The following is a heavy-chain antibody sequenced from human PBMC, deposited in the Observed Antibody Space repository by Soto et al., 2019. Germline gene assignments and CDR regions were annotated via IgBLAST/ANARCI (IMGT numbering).Heavy chain of an antibody. J-gene: IGHJ6*03. V-gene: IGHV3-23*01. CDR2: ISGSGGST. Sequence: EAQLLESGGGLVQPGGSLRLSCAASGFTFSSYAMSWVRQAPGKGLEWVSAISGSGGSTYYADSVKGRFTISRDNSKNTLYLQMNSLRAEDTAVYYCAKGYCSGGSCYSDYYYYMDVWGKGTTVTVSS. CDR1: GFTFSSYA. D-gene: IGHD2-15*01. CDR3: AKGYCSGGSCYSDYYYYMDV.